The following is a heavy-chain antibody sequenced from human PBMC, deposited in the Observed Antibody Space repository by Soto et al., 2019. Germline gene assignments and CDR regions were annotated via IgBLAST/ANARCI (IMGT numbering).Heavy chain of an antibody. Sequence: PGGSLRLSCAASGFTFRSYAMSWVRQAPGKGLEWVSTISGSGGSTYYADSVKGRFTISRDNSKNTLYLQMNSLRAEDTAVYYCAKNEESISRFYYYMDVWGKGTTVTVSS. CDR3: AKNEESISRFYYYMDV. V-gene: IGHV3-23*01. J-gene: IGHJ6*03. CDR1: GFTFRSYA. D-gene: IGHD3-3*01. CDR2: ISGSGGST.